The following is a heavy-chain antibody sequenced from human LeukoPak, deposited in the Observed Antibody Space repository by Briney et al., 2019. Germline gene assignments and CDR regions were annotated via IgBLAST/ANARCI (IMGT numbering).Heavy chain of an antibody. CDR1: GGTFSSYA. Sequence: ASVKVSCKASGGTFSSYAISWVRQAPGQGLEWMGGIIPIFGTANYAQKFQGRVTITTDESTSTAYMELSSLRSEDTAVYYCATEIRYGITIFGVFRIHNWFDPWGQGTLVTVSS. J-gene: IGHJ5*02. V-gene: IGHV1-69*05. CDR2: IIPIFGTA. CDR3: ATEIRYGITIFGVFRIHNWFDP. D-gene: IGHD3-3*01.